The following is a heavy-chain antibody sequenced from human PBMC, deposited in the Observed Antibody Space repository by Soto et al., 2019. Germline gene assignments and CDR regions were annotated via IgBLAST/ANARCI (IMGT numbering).Heavy chain of an antibody. CDR1: GGSFSGYY. Sequence: SETLSLTCAVYGGSFSGYYWSWIRQPPGKXLEWIGEINHSGSTNYNPSLKSRVTISVDTSKNQFSLKLSSVTAADTAVYYCARGIVVVVAARWYYGMDVWGQGTTVTVPS. CDR3: ARGIVVVVAARWYYGMDV. D-gene: IGHD2-15*01. CDR2: INHSGST. J-gene: IGHJ6*02. V-gene: IGHV4-34*01.